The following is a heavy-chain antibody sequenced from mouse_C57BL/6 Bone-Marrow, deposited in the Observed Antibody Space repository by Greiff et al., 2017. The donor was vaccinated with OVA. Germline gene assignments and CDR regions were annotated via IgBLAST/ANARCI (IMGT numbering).Heavy chain of an antibody. CDR1: GFTFSSYA. D-gene: IGHD1-1*01. CDR3: TRRLLYYGSSGMDY. J-gene: IGHJ4*01. V-gene: IGHV5S21*01. Sequence: EVKLQESGEGLVKPGGSLKLSCAASGFTFSSYAMSWVRQTPEKRLEWVAYISSGGDYISSADPVKGRFTISRDNARNTLYLQMSSLKSEDTAMYYCTRRLLYYGSSGMDYWGQGTSVTVSS. CDR2: ISSGGDYI.